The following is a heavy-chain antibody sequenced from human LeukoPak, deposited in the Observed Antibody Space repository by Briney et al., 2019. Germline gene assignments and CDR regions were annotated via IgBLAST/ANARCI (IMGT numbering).Heavy chain of an antibody. V-gene: IGHV3-30-3*01. CDR1: GFTFSTYH. D-gene: IGHD6-19*01. CDR2: ISKDGSSE. CDR3: ARAYSSGWFNS. Sequence: GGSLRLSCAASGFTFSTYHMHWVRQAPGKGLEWVTLISKDGSSEYYADSVKGRFTISRDNSKNTLYLLMNSLRVEDMAVYYCARAYSSGWFNSWGQGTLVTVSS. J-gene: IGHJ5*01.